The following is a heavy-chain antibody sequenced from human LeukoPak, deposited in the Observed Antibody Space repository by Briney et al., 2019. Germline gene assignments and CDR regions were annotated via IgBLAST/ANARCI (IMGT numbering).Heavy chain of an antibody. V-gene: IGHV1-2*02. D-gene: IGHD6-6*01. Sequence: GASVKVSCKASGYTFTGYYMHWVRQAPGQGLEWMGWINPNSGGTNYAQKFQGRVTMTRDTSISTAYMELSGLRSDDTAVYYCARDIIAARPDYYYYMDVWGKGTTVTVSS. CDR3: ARDIIAARPDYYYYMDV. CDR1: GYTFTGYY. CDR2: INPNSGGT. J-gene: IGHJ6*03.